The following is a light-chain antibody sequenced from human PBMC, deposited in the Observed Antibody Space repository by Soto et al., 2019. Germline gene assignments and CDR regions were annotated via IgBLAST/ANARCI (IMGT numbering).Light chain of an antibody. V-gene: IGKV1-39*01. CDR3: QQLSNSLMST. J-gene: IGKJ2*01. CDR1: PSISSF. CDR2: GAS. Sequence: DFQLTQSPSSLSASVGDRVTITCRASPSISSFLNWYQQKPGKAPRLLIYGASSLQRGVTSRFSGSWSGTEFTLTISSLQPEDFATFYCQQLSNSLMSTFGQGTQLEIK.